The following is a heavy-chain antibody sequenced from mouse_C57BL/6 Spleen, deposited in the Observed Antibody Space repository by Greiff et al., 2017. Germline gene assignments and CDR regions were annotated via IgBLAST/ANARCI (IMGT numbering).Heavy chain of an antibody. CDR1: GFTFSSYA. V-gene: IGHV5-9-1*02. CDR2: ISSGGDYI. Sequence: EVMLVESGEGLVKPGGSLKLSCAASGFTFSSYAMSWVRQTPEKRLEWVAYISSGGDYIYYADTVKGRFTMSRDNARNTLYLQMSSLKSEDTAMYYCTRYDYGYAMDYWGQGTSVTVSS. D-gene: IGHD2-4*01. CDR3: TRYDYGYAMDY. J-gene: IGHJ4*01.